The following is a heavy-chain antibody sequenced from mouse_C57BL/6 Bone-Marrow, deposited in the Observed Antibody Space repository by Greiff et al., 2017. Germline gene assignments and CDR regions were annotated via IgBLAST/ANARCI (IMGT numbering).Heavy chain of an antibody. CDR1: GYSFTDYN. D-gene: IGHD2-4*01. J-gene: IGHJ4*01. CDR3: ARGHDYDDARDY. V-gene: IGHV1-39*01. Sequence: VQLQQSGPGLVKPGASVKLSCTASGYSFTDYNMNWVRQTHGKRLEWIGVISRNYGNTSYNEKFKGRGTLTVDHSSSTVYMQLNSLTSEDSAVYYCARGHDYDDARDYGGQGTSATVTA. CDR2: ISRNYGNT.